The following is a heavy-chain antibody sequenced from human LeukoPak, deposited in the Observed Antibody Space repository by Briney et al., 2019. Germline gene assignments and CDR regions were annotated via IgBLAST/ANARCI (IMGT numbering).Heavy chain of an antibody. CDR1: GFTFSSYG. CDR2: IKSKPDGETT. D-gene: IGHD5-18*01. Sequence: PGRSLRLSCAASGFTFSSYGMHWVRQAPGKGLEWVGRIKSKPDGETTDYAAPVKGRFTISRDDSKNTVYLQMNSLRVEDTAVYYCATGGYFIDYWGQGTLVTVSS. V-gene: IGHV3-15*05. J-gene: IGHJ4*02. CDR3: ATGGYFIDY.